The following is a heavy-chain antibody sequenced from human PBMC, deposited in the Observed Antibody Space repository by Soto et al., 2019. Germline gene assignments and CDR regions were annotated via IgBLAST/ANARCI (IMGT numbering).Heavy chain of an antibody. CDR3: ARVQSITMVRGVRWFDP. J-gene: IGHJ5*02. D-gene: IGHD3-10*01. Sequence: PSETLSLTCAVYGGSFSCYYWSWIRQPPGKGLEWIGEINHSGSTNYNPSLKSRVTISVDTSKNQFSLKLSSVTAADTAVYYCARVQSITMVRGVRWFDPWGQGTLVTVPS. CDR2: INHSGST. V-gene: IGHV4-34*01. CDR1: GGSFSCYY.